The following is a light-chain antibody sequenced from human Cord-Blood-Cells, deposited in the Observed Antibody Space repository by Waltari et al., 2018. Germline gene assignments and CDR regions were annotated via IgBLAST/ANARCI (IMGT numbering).Light chain of an antibody. CDR2: EVS. CDR3: SSYTSSSTWV. CDR1: SSDVVGYNY. V-gene: IGLV2-14*01. Sequence: QSALTQPASVSGSPGQSITISCTGTSSDVVGYNYVSWYQQPPGKAPKLMIYEVSNRPSGVSNRFSGSKSGNTASLTISGLQAEDEADYYCSSYTSSSTWVFGGGTKLTVL. J-gene: IGLJ3*02.